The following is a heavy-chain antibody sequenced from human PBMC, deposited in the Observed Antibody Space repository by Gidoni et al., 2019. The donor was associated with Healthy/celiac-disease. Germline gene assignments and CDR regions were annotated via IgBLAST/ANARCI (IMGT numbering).Heavy chain of an antibody. CDR3: ARDGRDFWSGYYVNYYYYYYMDV. CDR1: GFTFRSHS. CDR2: ISSSSSYI. Sequence: EVQLVESGGGLVKPGGSLRLSCAASGFTFRSHSMTWVLQAPGKGREWVSSISSSSSYIYYADSVKGRFTISRDNAKNSLYLQMNSLRAEDTAVYYCARDGRDFWSGYYVNYYYYYYMDVWGKGTTVTVSS. J-gene: IGHJ6*03. V-gene: IGHV3-21*01. D-gene: IGHD3-3*01.